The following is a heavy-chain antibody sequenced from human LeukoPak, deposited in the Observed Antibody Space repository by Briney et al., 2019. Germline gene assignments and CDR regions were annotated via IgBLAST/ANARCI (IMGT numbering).Heavy chain of an antibody. J-gene: IGHJ4*02. CDR3: ARGIAGYCSSTSCYRGVTD. D-gene: IGHD2-2*02. CDR1: GFTFSSYA. V-gene: IGHV3-30*04. CDR2: ISYDGNNK. Sequence: SLRLSCAASGFTFSSYAMHWVRQAPGKGLEWVAVISYDGNNKYYADSVKGRFTISRDNSKNTLYLQMNSLRAEDTAVYYCARGIAGYCSSTSCYRGVTDWGQGTLVTVSS.